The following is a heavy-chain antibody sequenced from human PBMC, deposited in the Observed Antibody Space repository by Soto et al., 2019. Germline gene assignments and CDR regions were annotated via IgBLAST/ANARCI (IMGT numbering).Heavy chain of an antibody. CDR2: IRGSGGST. Sequence: PGGSLRLSWAASEFTFSTHAMTWVRQAPGKGLEWVSSIRGSGGSTYYADSVKGRFTISRDNSKNTLYLQMNSLRAEDAAVYSCAKAGYCVSTSCYFPFDYWGQGTLVTVS. V-gene: IGHV3-23*01. D-gene: IGHD2-2*01. CDR3: AKAGYCVSTSCYFPFDY. CDR1: EFTFSTHA. J-gene: IGHJ4*02.